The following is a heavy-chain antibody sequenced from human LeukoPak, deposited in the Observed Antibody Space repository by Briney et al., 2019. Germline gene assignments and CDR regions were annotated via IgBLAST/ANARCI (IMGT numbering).Heavy chain of an antibody. D-gene: IGHD3-22*01. J-gene: IGHJ4*02. CDR1: GYTFTSYY. CDR2: VNTNTGNP. V-gene: IGHV7-4-1*01. Sequence: VASVKVSCKASGYTFTSYYMHWVRQAPGQGLEWMGWVNTNTGNPTYAQGFTGRFVFSSDTSVSTAYLQIGSLKAEDTAVYYCVTNFDGSGYFGYWGQGTLVTVSS. CDR3: VTNFDGSGYFGY.